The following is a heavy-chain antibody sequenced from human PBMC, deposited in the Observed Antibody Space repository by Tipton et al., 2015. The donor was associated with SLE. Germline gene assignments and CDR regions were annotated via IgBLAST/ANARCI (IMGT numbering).Heavy chain of an antibody. J-gene: IGHJ4*02. CDR2: IYSGGST. D-gene: IGHD5-12*01. CDR1: GFTVSSNY. Sequence: QLVQSGGGLIQPGGSLRLSCAASGFTVSSNYMSWVRQAPGKGLEWVSVIYSGGSTYYADSVKGRFTISRDNSKNTLYLQMNSLRAEDTAVYYCARTPRAWLRTWDYFDYWGQGTLVTVSS. V-gene: IGHV3-53*01. CDR3: ARTPRAWLRTWDYFDY.